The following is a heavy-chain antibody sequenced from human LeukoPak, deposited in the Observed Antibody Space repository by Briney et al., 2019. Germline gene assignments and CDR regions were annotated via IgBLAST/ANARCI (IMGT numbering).Heavy chain of an antibody. Sequence: PGGSLRLSCAASVFTFSSYAMSWVRQAPGKGLEWVSAICASGVSTFYADSVKGRFTISRDNTKNTLYLQLNSLLAENRGVYYCARELLWLGKYYFDYWGQGTLVTVSS. D-gene: IGHD3-10*01. CDR1: VFTFSSYA. J-gene: IGHJ4*02. CDR3: ARELLWLGKYYFDY. CDR2: ICASGVST. V-gene: IGHV3-23*01.